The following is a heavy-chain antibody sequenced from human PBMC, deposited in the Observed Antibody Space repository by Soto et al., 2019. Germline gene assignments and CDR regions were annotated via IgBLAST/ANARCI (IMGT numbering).Heavy chain of an antibody. CDR1: GGSISNHY. J-gene: IGHJ4*02. D-gene: IGHD7-27*01. CDR3: AKANWYSEY. Sequence: QVQLQESGPGLVKPSETLSLTCTVSGGSISNHYWSWIRQPPGKGLEWIGYIYYNGNTNYNPSLKSRVTMSVDTSKNQISLRLSSVTPADTAVYYCAKANWYSEYWGQGTLVTVS. CDR2: IYYNGNT. V-gene: IGHV4-59*11.